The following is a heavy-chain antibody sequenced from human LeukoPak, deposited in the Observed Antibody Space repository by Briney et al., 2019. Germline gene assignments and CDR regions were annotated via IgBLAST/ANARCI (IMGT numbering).Heavy chain of an antibody. V-gene: IGHV3-74*01. CDR1: GFTLSSYW. CDR3: ARKPLSGGYGGTIDY. J-gene: IGHJ4*02. CDR2: INNDGVST. D-gene: IGHD5-12*01. Sequence: GGSXRLSCATSGFTLSSYWMHWVRQVPGKGLEWLSRINNDGVSTSYADSVRGRFTISRDNAKNTLYLRMNSLRAEDTAIYYCARKPLSGGYGGTIDYWGQGTLVTVSS.